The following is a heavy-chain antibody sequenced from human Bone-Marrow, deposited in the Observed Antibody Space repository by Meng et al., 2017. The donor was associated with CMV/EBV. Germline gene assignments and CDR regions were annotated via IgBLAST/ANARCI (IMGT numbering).Heavy chain of an antibody. CDR2: ISTGGAT. Sequence: AASGFTFDSFDMTWGRQAPGKGLEWVSTISTGGATYYADSVKGRFTISRDSSKNTLFLQMNSLRADDTAVYYCAKGSSLPPRWLVDFWGQGTLVTVSS. D-gene: IGHD6-19*01. CDR3: AKGSSLPPRWLVDF. V-gene: IGHV3-23*01. J-gene: IGHJ4*02. CDR1: GFTFDSFD.